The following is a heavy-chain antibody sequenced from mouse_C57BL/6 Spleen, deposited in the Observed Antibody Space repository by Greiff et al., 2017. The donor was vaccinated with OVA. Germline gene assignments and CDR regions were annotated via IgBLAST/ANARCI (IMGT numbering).Heavy chain of an antibody. CDR3: ARYYSNYDYAMDY. CDR1: GYTFTSYW. J-gene: IGHJ4*01. CDR2: IHPNSGST. V-gene: IGHV1-64*01. D-gene: IGHD2-5*01. Sequence: VQLQQPGAELVKPGASVKLSCKASGYTFTSYWMHWVKQRPGQGLEWIGMIHPNSGSTNYNEKLKSKVTLTVDKSSSTAYMQLSSLTSEDSAVYYCARYYSNYDYAMDYWGQGTSVTVSS.